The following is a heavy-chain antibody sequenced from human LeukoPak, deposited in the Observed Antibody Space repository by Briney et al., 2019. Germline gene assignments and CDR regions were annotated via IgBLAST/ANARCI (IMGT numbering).Heavy chain of an antibody. CDR3: ARHSSVAGKDNWFDP. CDR1: GGSISSSSYY. J-gene: IGHJ5*02. CDR2: IYYSGST. V-gene: IGHV4-39*01. D-gene: IGHD4-23*01. Sequence: SETLSLTCTVSGGSISSSSYYWGWIRQPPGKGLEWIGSIYYSGSTYYNPSLKSRVTISVDTSKNQFSLKLSSVTAADTAVYYCARHSSVAGKDNWFDPWGQGTLVTVSS.